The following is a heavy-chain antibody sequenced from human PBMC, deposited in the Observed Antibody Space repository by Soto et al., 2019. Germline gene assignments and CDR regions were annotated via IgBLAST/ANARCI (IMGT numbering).Heavy chain of an antibody. CDR3: GVGSFVVVVASGVFDM. D-gene: IGHD2-15*01. J-gene: IGHJ3*02. CDR2: ISSSSSYI. CDR1: GFTFSSYS. Sequence: GGSLRLSCAASGFTFSSYSMNWVRQAPGKGLEWVSSISSSSSYIYYADSVKGRFTISRDNAKNSLYLQMNSLRAEDTAVYYCGVGSFVVVVASGVFDMGGKGTMVTV. V-gene: IGHV3-21*01.